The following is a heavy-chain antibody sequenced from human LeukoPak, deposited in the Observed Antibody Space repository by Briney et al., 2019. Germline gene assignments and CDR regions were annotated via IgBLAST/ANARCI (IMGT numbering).Heavy chain of an antibody. CDR3: ARGYLGNYVPGYFDY. CDR1: AGSISSNY. V-gene: IGHV4-59*01. D-gene: IGHD4-11*01. CDR2: IYYSRST. J-gene: IGHJ4*02. Sequence: SESMSLTCLLAAGSISSNYSRWIRQPHRGGLGLNGYIYYSRSTNYNPSLKSRVTISVDTSKNQFSLKLSSLTAADTAVYYCARGYLGNYVPGYFDYWGQGTLVTVSS.